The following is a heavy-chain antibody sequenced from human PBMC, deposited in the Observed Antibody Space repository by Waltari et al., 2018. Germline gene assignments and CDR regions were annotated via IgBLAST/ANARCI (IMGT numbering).Heavy chain of an antibody. V-gene: IGHV3-7*01. D-gene: IGHD6-19*01. CDR2: IKQDGSEK. Sequence: EVQLVESGGGLVQPGGSLRLSCAASGFTLSSYWMRWVRQAPGKGLEWVANIKQDGSEKYYVDSVKGRFTISRDNAKNSLYLQMNSLRAEDTAVYYCAREGAVAGDFDYWGQGTLVTVSS. J-gene: IGHJ4*02. CDR3: AREGAVAGDFDY. CDR1: GFTLSSYW.